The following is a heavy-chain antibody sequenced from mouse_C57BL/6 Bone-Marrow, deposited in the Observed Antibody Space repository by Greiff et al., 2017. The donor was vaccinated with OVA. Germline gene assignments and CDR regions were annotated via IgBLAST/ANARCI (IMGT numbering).Heavy chain of an antibody. Sequence: EVQLQQSGAELVRPGASVKLSCTASGFNIKDDYMHWVKQRPEQGLEWIGWIDPENGDTEYAAKFKGKATITADTSSNPAYLQLSSLTSEDTAVYYCTTVYDYDGFAYWGQGTLVTVSA. CDR3: TTVYDYDGFAY. CDR2: IDPENGDT. V-gene: IGHV14-4*01. D-gene: IGHD2-4*01. CDR1: GFNIKDDY. J-gene: IGHJ3*01.